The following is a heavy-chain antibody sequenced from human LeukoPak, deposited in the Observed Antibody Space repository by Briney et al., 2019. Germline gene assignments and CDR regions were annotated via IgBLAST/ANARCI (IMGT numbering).Heavy chain of an antibody. CDR2: INPNGGNT. J-gene: IGHJ4*02. Sequence: ASVKVSCKTSGYTFIKYYMHWVRQAPGQGLEWMGIINPNGGNTGYAQKFQGRVTMTTDTSTGTAYMELRSLRSDDTAVYYCARDDSSGYYYGGGVDYWGQGTLVTVSS. D-gene: IGHD3-22*01. CDR3: ARDDSSGYYYGGGVDY. CDR1: GYTFIKYY. V-gene: IGHV1-46*01.